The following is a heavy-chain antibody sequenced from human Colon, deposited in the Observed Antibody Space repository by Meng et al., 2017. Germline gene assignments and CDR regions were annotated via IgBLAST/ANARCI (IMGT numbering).Heavy chain of an antibody. V-gene: IGHV4-59*01. J-gene: IGHJ4*02. Sequence: QVQLQESGPGLVKPSETLSLTCAVSGGSISTYYWSWIRQPPGKGLEWIGNNYYSGSTNYNPSLASRVTISVDSSKNQFSLKLSSVTPADTAVYFCARDRVPGKYWGQGTLVTVSS. CDR2: NYYSGST. D-gene: IGHD1-14*01. CDR3: ARDRVPGKY. CDR1: GGSISTYY.